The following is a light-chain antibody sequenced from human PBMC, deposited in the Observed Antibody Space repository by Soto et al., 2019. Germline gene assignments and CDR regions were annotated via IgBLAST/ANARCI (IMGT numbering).Light chain of an antibody. Sequence: VLTQITGTLALSRGERATFSCLARQSFTGTSFAWYPPKPGQAPRLLSSGTTRRAAGIPDRFSGSGSGTDVALTIGRLESEDITVYYSQQYDSSPRTFGQVTMLYIK. CDR2: GTT. CDR3: QQYDSSPRT. J-gene: IGKJ1*01. CDR1: QSFTGTS. V-gene: IGKV3-20*01.